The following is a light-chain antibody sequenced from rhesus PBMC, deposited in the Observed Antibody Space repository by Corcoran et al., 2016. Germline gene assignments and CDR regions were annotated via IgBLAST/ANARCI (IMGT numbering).Light chain of an antibody. Sequence: QAALTQPRSVSGSPGQSVTISCSGSSSDIGNYNRVSWYQQHPGKAPKLILYEVNKWPSGVSDRFSGSKSGNTASLTISGLQAEDEADYYCCSYTTSSTFVFGSGTKLTVL. CDR1: SSDIGNYNR. CDR2: EVN. V-gene: IGLV2-13*02. CDR3: CSYTTSSTFV. J-gene: IGLJ6*01.